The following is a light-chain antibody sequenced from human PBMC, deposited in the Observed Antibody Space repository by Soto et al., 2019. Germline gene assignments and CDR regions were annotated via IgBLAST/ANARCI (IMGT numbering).Light chain of an antibody. CDR3: QQYDNRLT. CDR1: QDVRTY. J-gene: IGKJ4*01. V-gene: IGKV1-33*01. CDR2: DAS. Sequence: DIQMTQSPSSLSASVGDRVTITCQASQDVRTYLNWYQQRPGQAPKLLIYDASNLETGVPSRFSGSGSGTDFAFTISSLQPEGIGTYYCQQYDNRLTFGGGTKVEIK.